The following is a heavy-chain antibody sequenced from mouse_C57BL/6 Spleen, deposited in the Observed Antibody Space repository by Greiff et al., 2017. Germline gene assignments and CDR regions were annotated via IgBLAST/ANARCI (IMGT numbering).Heavy chain of an antibody. CDR2: IHPNSGST. CDR3: ARPRREYFDY. J-gene: IGHJ2*01. Sequence: QVQLQQPGAELVKPGASVKLSCKASGYTFTSYWMHWVKQRPGQGLEWIGMIHPNSGSTNYNEKFKSKATLTVDKSYSTTYMQLSSLTTEDSAVSSCARPRREYFDYWGQGTTLTVSS. CDR1: GYTFTSYW. V-gene: IGHV1-64*01.